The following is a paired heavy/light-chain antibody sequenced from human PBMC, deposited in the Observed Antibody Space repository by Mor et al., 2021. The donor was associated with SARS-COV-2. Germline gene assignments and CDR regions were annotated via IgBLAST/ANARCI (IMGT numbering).Heavy chain of an antibody. CDR1: GFSISTSGMC. V-gene: IGHV2-70*15. CDR3: ARGRSGEYDY. Sequence: QVTLRESGPALVKTTETLTLTCTLSGFSISTSGMCVSWIRQPPGRALEWLARIDWDDDEHYSTSLMTRLTISKDTSKNQVVLTITSVDPVDTATYYCARGRSGEYDYWGQGILVAVSS. D-gene: IGHD3-10*01. CDR2: IDWDDDE. J-gene: IGHJ4*02.
Light chain of an antibody. CDR3: MQGAHWPHT. CDR1: QGLVNSDGNTY. V-gene: IGKV2-30*01. Sequence: DVVMTQSPLSLPVTLGRPASISCRSSQGLVNSDGNTYLNWFQQRPGQSPRRLIYRVSNRDSGVPDRFSGSGSGTDFTLKISRVEAEDVGVYYCMQGAHWPHTFGQGTKLEIK. J-gene: IGKJ2*01. CDR2: RVS.